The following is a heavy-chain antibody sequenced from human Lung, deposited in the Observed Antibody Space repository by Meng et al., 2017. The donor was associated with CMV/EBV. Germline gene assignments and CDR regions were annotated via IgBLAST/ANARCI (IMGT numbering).Heavy chain of an antibody. CDR1: GYTFTAHY. J-gene: IGHJ4*02. D-gene: IGHD2/OR15-2a*01. V-gene: IGHV1-2*02. CDR3: ARGGLSTALPEAPSSSSIDN. Sequence: SVXVSXXASGYTFTAHYFHWVRQAPGQGLEWMGWIHPHRGDTNYAQQFQGRVIMTWDTSISSAYMQLSRLTSNDTAVFYCARGGLSTALPEAPSSSSIDNWGQGXLVTVSS. CDR2: IHPHRGDT.